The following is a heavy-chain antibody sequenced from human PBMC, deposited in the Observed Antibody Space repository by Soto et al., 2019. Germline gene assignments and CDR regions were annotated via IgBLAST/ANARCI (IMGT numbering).Heavy chain of an antibody. D-gene: IGHD5-12*01. CDR3: ATEGSAYDTYYYYGMDV. V-gene: IGHV3-23*01. J-gene: IGHJ6*02. Sequence: EVQLLESGGGLVQPGGSLRLSCAASGFTFSSYAMSWVRQAPGKGLEWVSTISGSGSNTYYADSVKGRFTISRDNSKNTLYLQMNSLRAGDTALYYCATEGSAYDTYYYYGMDVWGQGTTVSVSS. CDR2: ISGSGSNT. CDR1: GFTFSSYA.